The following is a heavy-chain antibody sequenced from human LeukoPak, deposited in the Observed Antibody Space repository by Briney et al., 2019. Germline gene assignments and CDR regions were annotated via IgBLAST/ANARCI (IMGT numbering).Heavy chain of an antibody. V-gene: IGHV1-46*01. CDR2: INPSGGST. CDR3: ARGYYGSGSYYRGDYFDY. J-gene: IGHJ4*02. D-gene: IGHD3-10*01. Sequence: GASVKVSCKASGYTFTSYYMHWVRRAPGQGLEWMGIINPSGGSTSYAQKFQGRVTMTRDTSTSTVYMELSSLRSEDTAVYYCARGYYGSGSYYRGDYFDYWGQGTLVTVSS. CDR1: GYTFTSYY.